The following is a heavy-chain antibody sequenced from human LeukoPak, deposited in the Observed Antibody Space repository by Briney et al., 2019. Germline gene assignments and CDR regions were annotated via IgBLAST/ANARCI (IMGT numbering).Heavy chain of an antibody. Sequence: ASVKVSCKASGYTFTSYYMHWVRQAPGQGLEWMGIINPSGGSTSYAQKFQGRVTMTRDTSISTAYMELSRLRSDDTAVYYCARDLRVRRLGDAFDIWGQGTMVTVSS. J-gene: IGHJ3*02. CDR2: INPSGGST. D-gene: IGHD3-10*01. CDR1: GYTFTSYY. V-gene: IGHV1-46*01. CDR3: ARDLRVRRLGDAFDI.